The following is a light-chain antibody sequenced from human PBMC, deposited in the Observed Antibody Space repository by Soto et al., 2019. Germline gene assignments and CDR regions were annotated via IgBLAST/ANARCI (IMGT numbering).Light chain of an antibody. CDR3: QQYGSSPLT. CDR2: GAS. J-gene: IGKJ4*01. V-gene: IGKV3-20*01. Sequence: EMVLTQSPGTLSLSPGERATLSCRASQRVRSNDLAWYQQKPGQAPRLLIYGASSRATAIPDRFSGSGSGTDFTLTISRLEPDDFAVYYCQQYGSSPLTFGGGTKVEFK. CDR1: QRVRSND.